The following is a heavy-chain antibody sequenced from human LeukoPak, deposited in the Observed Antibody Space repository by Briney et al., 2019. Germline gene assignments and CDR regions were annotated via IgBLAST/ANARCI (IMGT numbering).Heavy chain of an antibody. D-gene: IGHD6-19*01. Sequence: SETLSLTCTVSGASISSYYWNWVRQSAGKGLEWIGSIYYSGSTYYNPSLKSRVTISVDTSKNQFSLKLSSVTAADTAVYYCARDLVAVAGIGAFDIWGQGTMVTVSS. J-gene: IGHJ3*02. CDR2: IYYSGST. V-gene: IGHV4-4*07. CDR1: GASISSYY. CDR3: ARDLVAVAGIGAFDI.